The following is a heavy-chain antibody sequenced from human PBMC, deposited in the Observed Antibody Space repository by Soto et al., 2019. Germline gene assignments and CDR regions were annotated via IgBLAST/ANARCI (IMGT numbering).Heavy chain of an antibody. J-gene: IGHJ3*02. CDR2: VNNDGSDT. CDR3: ARGGFDHGFDI. CDR1: GFNFISYW. V-gene: IGHV3-74*01. Sequence: EEQLVESGGDLVQPGGSLRLSCAVSGFNFISYWMHWVRQAPGRGLVWVSRVNNDGSDTIYVDSVKGRFTVSRDNAKNTLFLQLNSLRVDDTAVYYCARGGFDHGFDIWGQGTMVTVSS. D-gene: IGHD3-9*01.